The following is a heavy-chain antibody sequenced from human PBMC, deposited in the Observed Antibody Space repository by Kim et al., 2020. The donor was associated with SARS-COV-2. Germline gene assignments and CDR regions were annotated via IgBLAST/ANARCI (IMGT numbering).Heavy chain of an antibody. Sequence: SETLSLTCAVYGGSFSGYYWSWIRQPPGKGLEWIGEINHSGSTNYNPSLKIRVTISVDTSKNQFSLKLSSVTAADTAVYYCARAPQWLTNEASDDWVQGTLVTVSS. D-gene: IGHD5-12*01. CDR3: ARAPQWLTNEASDD. J-gene: IGHJ4*02. V-gene: IGHV4-34*01. CDR2: INHSGST. CDR1: GGSFSGYY.